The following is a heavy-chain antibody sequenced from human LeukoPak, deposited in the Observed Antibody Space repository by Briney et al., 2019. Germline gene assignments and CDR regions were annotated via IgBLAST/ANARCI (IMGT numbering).Heavy chain of an antibody. CDR2: ISDDGSNK. V-gene: IGHV3-30*18. CDR3: AKDSSSSNYYYGMDV. J-gene: IGHJ6*02. D-gene: IGHD6-6*01. Sequence: PGGSLRLSCAASGFTFSSYGMHWVRQAPGKGLEWVAVISDDGSNKYYIDSVKGRVTISRDNSKNTLFLQMNSLRAEDTAVYYCAKDSSSSNYYYGMDVWGQGTPVTVSS. CDR1: GFTFSSYG.